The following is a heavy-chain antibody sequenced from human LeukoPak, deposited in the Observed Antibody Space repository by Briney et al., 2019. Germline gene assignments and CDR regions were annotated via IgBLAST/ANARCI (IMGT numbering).Heavy chain of an antibody. CDR1: GGSFSGYY. CDR2: INHSGSS. V-gene: IGHV4-34*01. D-gene: IGHD4-17*01. Sequence: PSETLSLTCAVYGGSFSGYYWSWIRQPPGKGLEWIGEINHSGSSNYNPSLKSRVTISVDTSKNQFSLKLSSVTAADTAVYYCARGEDGDYYLQHWGQGTLVTVSS. CDR3: ARGEDGDYYLQH. J-gene: IGHJ1*01.